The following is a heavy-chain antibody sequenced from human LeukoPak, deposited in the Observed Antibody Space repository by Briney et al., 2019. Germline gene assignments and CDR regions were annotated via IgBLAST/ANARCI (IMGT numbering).Heavy chain of an antibody. CDR2: ADPEDSEA. Sequence: ASVKISCKASGYTLTDYYMHWVRQALGKGLEWMGRADPEDSEAIYAAKFQGRVTITADTSIDTVYMELSSLRSEDTAVYYCVTPTREKTVAAVYLSWGQGTQVTVSS. J-gene: IGHJ5*02. D-gene: IGHD2-15*01. CDR3: VTPTREKTVAAVYLS. V-gene: IGHV1-69-2*01. CDR1: GYTLTDYY.